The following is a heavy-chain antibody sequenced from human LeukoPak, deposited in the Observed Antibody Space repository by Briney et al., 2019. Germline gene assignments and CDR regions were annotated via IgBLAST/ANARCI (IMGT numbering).Heavy chain of an antibody. CDR1: GFTFSSYS. D-gene: IGHD3-16*01. V-gene: IGHV3-48*01. CDR2: ISSNSNTI. J-gene: IGHJ4*02. Sequence: GGSLRLSCAASGFTFSSYSMNWVRQAPGKGLEWVSYISSNSNTIHYADSVKGRFTVSRDNANNSLYLQMNSLRAKDTAVYYCARDQGRYGVYWGQGTLVTVSS. CDR3: ARDQGRYGVY.